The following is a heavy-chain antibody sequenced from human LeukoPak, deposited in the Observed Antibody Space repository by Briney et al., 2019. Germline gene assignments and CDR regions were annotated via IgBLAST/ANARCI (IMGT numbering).Heavy chain of an antibody. V-gene: IGHV3-23*01. J-gene: IGHJ4*02. Sequence: GGSLRLSCAASGFTFSSYAMSWVRQAPGKGLEWVSTISDSGGGTYYTDSVKGRFTISRDNSKNTLSLQMTSLRAEDTAVYYCAKGDSTIPATRRYDYWGQGTLVTVSS. CDR1: GFTFSSYA. CDR2: ISDSGGGT. CDR3: AKGDSTIPATRRYDY. D-gene: IGHD2-15*01.